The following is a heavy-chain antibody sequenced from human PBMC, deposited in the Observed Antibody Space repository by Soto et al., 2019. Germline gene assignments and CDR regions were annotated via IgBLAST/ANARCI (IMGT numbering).Heavy chain of an antibody. CDR2: IIPIFGTA. Sequence: ASVKVSCKASGGTFSGYAISWVRQAPGQGLEWMGGIIPIFGTANYAQKFQGRVTITADKSTSTAYMELSSLRSEDTAVYYCAREWTGCGGDCYPYFDYWGQGTLVTVSS. CDR3: AREWTGCGGDCYPYFDY. CDR1: GGTFSGYA. V-gene: IGHV1-69*06. D-gene: IGHD2-21*02. J-gene: IGHJ4*02.